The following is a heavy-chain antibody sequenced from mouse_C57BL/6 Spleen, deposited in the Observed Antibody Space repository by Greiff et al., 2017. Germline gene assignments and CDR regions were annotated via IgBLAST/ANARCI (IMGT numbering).Heavy chain of an antibody. CDR3: TSYGSSFSYAMDY. J-gene: IGHJ4*01. CDR1: GFTFSDAW. V-gene: IGHV6-6*01. Sequence: EVQLQQSGGGLVQPGGSMKLSCAASGFTFSDAWMDWVRQSPEKGLEWVAEIRNKANNHATYYAESVKGRFTISRDDSKSSVYLQMNSLRAEDTGIYYCTSYGSSFSYAMDYWGQGTSVTVSS. CDR2: IRNKANNHAT. D-gene: IGHD1-1*01.